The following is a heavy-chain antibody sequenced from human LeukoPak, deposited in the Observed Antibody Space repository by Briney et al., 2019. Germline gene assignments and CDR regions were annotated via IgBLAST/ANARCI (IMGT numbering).Heavy chain of an antibody. J-gene: IGHJ6*02. Sequence: PGGSLRLSCAASGFTFSHYWMTWVRQAPGKGLEWVANMKEDGSQETYVDSVKGRFTISRDNSENTLYLQMNSLRAEDTAVYYCAKALGNYDYYYYGMDVWDQGTTVTVSS. CDR3: AKALGNYDYYYYGMDV. CDR1: GFTFSHYW. D-gene: IGHD4-11*01. V-gene: IGHV3-7*01. CDR2: MKEDGSQE.